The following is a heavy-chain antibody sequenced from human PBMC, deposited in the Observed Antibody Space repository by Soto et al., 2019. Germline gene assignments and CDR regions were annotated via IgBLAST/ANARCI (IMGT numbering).Heavy chain of an antibody. V-gene: IGHV3-15*07. J-gene: IGHJ4*02. CDR2: IKSKTDGGTT. Sequence: GGSLRLSCAASGFTFSNAWMNWVRQAPGKGLEWVGRIKSKTDGGTTDYAAPVKGRFTISRDDSKNTLYLQMNSLKTEDTAVYYCTTEPDGWELQGSVNLFDYWGQGTLVTVSS. CDR3: TTEPDGWELQGSVNLFDY. D-gene: IGHD1-26*01. CDR1: GFTFSNAW.